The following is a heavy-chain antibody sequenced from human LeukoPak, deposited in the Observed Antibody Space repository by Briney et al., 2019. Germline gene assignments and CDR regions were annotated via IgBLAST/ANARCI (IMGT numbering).Heavy chain of an antibody. D-gene: IGHD2-15*01. Sequence: GSLRLSCAASGFTFSDYYMSWIRQAPGKGLEWVSYISSSGSTIYYADSVKGRFTISRDNAKNSLYLQMNSLRAEDTAVYYCARDLGSGYCSGGSCYFGAFDIWGQGTMVNVSS. CDR1: GFTFSDYY. CDR2: ISSSGSTI. J-gene: IGHJ3*02. CDR3: ARDLGSGYCSGGSCYFGAFDI. V-gene: IGHV3-11*01.